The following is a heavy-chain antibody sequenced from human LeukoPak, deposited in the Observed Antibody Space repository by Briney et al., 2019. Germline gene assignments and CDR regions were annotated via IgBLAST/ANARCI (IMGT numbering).Heavy chain of an antibody. CDR3: ARGLLDCSGGSCYWTPPIDY. D-gene: IGHD2-15*01. CDR1: RGSFSGYY. J-gene: IGHJ4*02. Sequence: PSETLSLTCAYYRGSFSGYYWSWIRQPPGKGLEWIGEINHSGSTNYNPSLKSRVTISVDTSKNQFSLKLSSVTAADTAVYYCARGLLDCSGGSCYWTPPIDYWGQGTLVTVSS. CDR2: INHSGST. V-gene: IGHV4-34*01.